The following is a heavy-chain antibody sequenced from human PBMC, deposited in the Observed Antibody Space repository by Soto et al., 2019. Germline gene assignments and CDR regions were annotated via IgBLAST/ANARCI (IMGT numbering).Heavy chain of an antibody. Sequence: ASVKVSCKASGYTFTSYGISWVRQAPGQGLEWMGWISAYNGNTNYAQKFQGRVTITADESTSTAYMELSSLRSEDTAVYYCATRNRYYFDYWGQGTLVTVPQ. V-gene: IGHV1-18*01. J-gene: IGHJ4*02. CDR2: ISAYNGNT. CDR1: GYTFTSYG. CDR3: ATRNRYYFDY.